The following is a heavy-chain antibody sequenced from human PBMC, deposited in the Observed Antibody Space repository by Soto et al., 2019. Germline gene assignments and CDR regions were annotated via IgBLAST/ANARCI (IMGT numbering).Heavy chain of an antibody. Sequence: QVQLVESGGGVVQPGRSLRLSCAASGFTFSSYAMHWVRQAPGKGLEWVAVISYDGSNKYYADSVKGRFTISRDNSKNTLYLQMNSLRAEDTAVYYCARVGARVPVAAFDYWGQGTLVTVSS. D-gene: IGHD6-19*01. CDR3: ARVGARVPVAAFDY. V-gene: IGHV3-30-3*01. CDR1: GFTFSSYA. J-gene: IGHJ4*02. CDR2: ISYDGSNK.